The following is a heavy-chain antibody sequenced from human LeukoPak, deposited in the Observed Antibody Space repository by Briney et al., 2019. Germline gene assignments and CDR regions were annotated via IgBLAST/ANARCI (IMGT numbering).Heavy chain of an antibody. CDR3: ARHEYSGSYYGLSWFDP. V-gene: IGHV4-39*01. J-gene: IGHJ5*02. CDR1: GGSISSSGYY. Sequence: PSXTLSLTCTVSGGSISSSGYYWGWIRQPQGKGLEWIASIYYSGSTYYNPSLKSRVTISVDTSKNQLSLKLSSLTAADTAVYYCARHEYSGSYYGLSWFDPWGQGTLVTVSS. CDR2: IYYSGST. D-gene: IGHD1-26*01.